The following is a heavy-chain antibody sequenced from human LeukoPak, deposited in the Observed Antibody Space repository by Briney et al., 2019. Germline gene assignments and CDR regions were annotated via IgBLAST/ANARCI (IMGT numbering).Heavy chain of an antibody. Sequence: GGSLRLSCAASGFTFVSYTMIWVRQAPGKGLDWVSSISSSSTYIFYADSVRGRFTISRDNAKNSLSLQMNSLRAEDTALYYCARDLGDAAVGDWGQGTLVTVSS. J-gene: IGHJ4*02. V-gene: IGHV3-21*01. CDR3: ARDLGDAAVGD. CDR1: GFTFVSYT. CDR2: ISSSSTYI. D-gene: IGHD6-19*01.